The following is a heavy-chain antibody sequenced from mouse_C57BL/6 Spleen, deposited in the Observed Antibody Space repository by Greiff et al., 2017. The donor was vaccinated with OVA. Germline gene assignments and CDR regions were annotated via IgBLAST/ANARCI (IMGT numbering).Heavy chain of an antibody. D-gene: IGHD2-13*01. Sequence: VQLKESGAELVKPGASVKLSCKASGYTFTSYWMHWVKQRPGQGLEWIGYIYPSSGYTKYNQKFKDKATLTADKSSSTAYMQLSSLTYEDSAVYYSARVTVSHVVYGAQGTTHTVSS. CDR1: GYTFTSYW. J-gene: IGHJ2*01. CDR2: IYPSSGYT. CDR3: ARVTVSHVVY. V-gene: IGHV1-7*01.